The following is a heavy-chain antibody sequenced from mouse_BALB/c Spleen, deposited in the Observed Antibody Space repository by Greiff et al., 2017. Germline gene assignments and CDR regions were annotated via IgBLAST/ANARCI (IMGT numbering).Heavy chain of an antibody. CDR3: ARDYYGSSPSY. CDR2: IYPGVGST. V-gene: IGHV1S56*01. Sequence: QVQLQQSGPELVKPGASVKMSCKASGYTFTSYYIHWVKQRPGQGLEWIGWIYPGVGSTKYNEKFKGKTTLTADKSSSTAYMLLSSLTSEDSAIYFCARDYYGSSPSYWGQGTSVTVSS. CDR1: GYTFTSYY. J-gene: IGHJ4*01. D-gene: IGHD1-1*01.